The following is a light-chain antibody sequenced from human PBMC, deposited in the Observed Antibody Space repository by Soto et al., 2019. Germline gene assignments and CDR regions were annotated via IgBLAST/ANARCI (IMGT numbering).Light chain of an antibody. V-gene: IGLV1-44*01. CDR1: SSNIGTNT. Sequence: QAVVTQPPSASETPGQRVTISCSGSSSNIGTNTVNWYQQVPGTAPKLLIYSNNQRPSGVPDRFSGSKSGTSASLAISGLQSEDEADYYCSAWDDSLKGRIFGGGTKVTVL. J-gene: IGLJ2*01. CDR2: SNN. CDR3: SAWDDSLKGRI.